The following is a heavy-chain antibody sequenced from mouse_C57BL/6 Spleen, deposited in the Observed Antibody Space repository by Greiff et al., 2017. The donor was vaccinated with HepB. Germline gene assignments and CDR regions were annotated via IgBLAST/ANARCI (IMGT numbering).Heavy chain of an antibody. CDR3: ARYRTTVVLDY. Sequence: VQLQQSGAELVKPGASVKMSCKASGYTFTSYWITWVKQRPGQGLEWIGDIYPGSGSTNYNEKFKSKATLTVDTSSSTAYMQLSSLTSEDSAVYYCARYRTTVVLDYWGQGTTLTVSS. V-gene: IGHV1-55*01. J-gene: IGHJ2*01. CDR1: GYTFTSYW. D-gene: IGHD1-1*01. CDR2: IYPGSGST.